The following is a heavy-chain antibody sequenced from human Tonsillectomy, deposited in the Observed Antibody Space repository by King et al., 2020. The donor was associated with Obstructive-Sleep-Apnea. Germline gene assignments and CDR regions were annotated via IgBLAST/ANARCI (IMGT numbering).Heavy chain of an antibody. CDR1: GGSISSYY. CDR2: IYYSGST. CDR3: ARESTYDYFDY. V-gene: IGHV4-59*01. J-gene: IGHJ4*02. Sequence: QLQESGPGLVKPSETLSLTCTVSGGSISSYYWSWIRQPPGKGLEWIGYIYYSGSTNYNPSLKSRVTISVDTSKNQFSLKLSSVTAADTAVYYCARESTYDYFDYWGQGTLVTVSS. D-gene: IGHD2-2*01.